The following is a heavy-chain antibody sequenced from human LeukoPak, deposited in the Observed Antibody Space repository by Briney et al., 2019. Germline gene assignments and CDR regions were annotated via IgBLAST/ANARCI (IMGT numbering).Heavy chain of an antibody. D-gene: IGHD3-22*01. CDR1: GFTSSSYW. V-gene: IGHV3-74*01. CDR2: INSDGSTT. J-gene: IGHJ4*02. Sequence: GGSLRLSCAASGFTSSSYWMHWVRQAPGKGLVWVSRINSDGSTTSYADSVKGRFTISRDNAKNTLYLQMNSLRAEDTAVYYCARDLYYDSSGYTGGYWGQGTLVTVSS. CDR3: ARDLYYDSSGYTGGY.